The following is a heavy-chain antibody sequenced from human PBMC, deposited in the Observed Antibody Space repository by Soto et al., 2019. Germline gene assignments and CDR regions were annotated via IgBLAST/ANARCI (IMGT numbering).Heavy chain of an antibody. CDR1: GFTFDDYA. D-gene: IGHD2-8*01. V-gene: IGHV3-49*03. Sequence: GGSLRLSCTTSGFTFDDYAMSWFRQTPGKGLEWVGFVRTYAYGETTEYAASVKGRFTVGRDNSRSTAYLHMSSLKTEDTGVYFCSRDCPCGLGYCTNGACFPNDFWGQGTLVTVSS. CDR3: SRDCPCGLGYCTNGACFPNDF. J-gene: IGHJ4*02. CDR2: VRTYAYGETT.